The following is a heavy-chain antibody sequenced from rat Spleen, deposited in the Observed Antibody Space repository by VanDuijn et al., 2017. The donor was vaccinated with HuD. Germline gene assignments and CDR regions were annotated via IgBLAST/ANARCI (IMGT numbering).Heavy chain of an antibody. V-gene: IGHV2-30*01. CDR3: ATGIHDY. CDR1: GFSLTSYN. D-gene: IGHD1-4*01. Sequence: QVQLKESGPGLVQPSQTLSLTCTVSGFSLTSYNVHWVRQPPGKGLEWMGVMWSGGSTAYNSALKSRLSISRDTSKSQVFLKMNSLQTEDTAMYFCATGIHDYWGQGVMVTVSS. CDR2: MWSGGST. J-gene: IGHJ2*01.